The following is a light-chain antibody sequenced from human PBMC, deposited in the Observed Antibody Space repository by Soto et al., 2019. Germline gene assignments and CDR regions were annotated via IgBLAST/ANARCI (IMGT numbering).Light chain of an antibody. CDR1: SSNIGNNY. Sequence: QSVLTQPPSVSAAPGQPVTISCSGNSSNIGNNYVSWYQQLPGTAPKLLISDNNKRPSGIPDRFSGSKSGTSATLVITGLQTGDEADYYCGTWDTSLRALFGGGTKLTVL. J-gene: IGLJ3*02. CDR3: GTWDTSLRAL. V-gene: IGLV1-51*01. CDR2: DNN.